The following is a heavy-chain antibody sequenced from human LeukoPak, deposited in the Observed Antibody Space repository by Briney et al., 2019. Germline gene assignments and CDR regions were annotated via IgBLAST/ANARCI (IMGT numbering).Heavy chain of an antibody. CDR3: TRLVGAND. CDR2: IRNKANSYTT. Sequence: GGSLRLSCAASGFTFSSYGMHWVRQAPGKGLEWVGRIRNKANSYTTEYAASVQGRFTVSRDDSMNSLYLQMNSMKTEDTAVYYCTRLVGANDWGQGTLVTVSS. J-gene: IGHJ4*02. CDR1: GFTFSSYG. D-gene: IGHD1-26*01. V-gene: IGHV3-72*01.